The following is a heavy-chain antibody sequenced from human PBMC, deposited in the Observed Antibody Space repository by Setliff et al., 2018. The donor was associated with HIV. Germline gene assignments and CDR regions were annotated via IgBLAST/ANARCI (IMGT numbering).Heavy chain of an antibody. CDR1: GDSVSSSSDY. D-gene: IGHD6-6*01. Sequence: SETLSLTCPVSGDSVSSSSDYWSWIRQPPGKGLEWIGYIYYSGPTKYNPSLKSRVTISVDTSKNQFSLKLSSVTAADTAVYYCSSEAWTSYRSSSGYYYDYMDVWGKGTTVTVSS. CDR2: IYYSGPT. J-gene: IGHJ6*03. CDR3: SSEAWTSYRSSSGYYYDYMDV. V-gene: IGHV4-61*01.